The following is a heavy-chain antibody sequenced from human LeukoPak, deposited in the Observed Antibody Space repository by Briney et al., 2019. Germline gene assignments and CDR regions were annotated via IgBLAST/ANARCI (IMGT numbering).Heavy chain of an antibody. CDR3: ARGYCSGGTCYLVENWLDP. CDR1: GYTFIGYY. J-gene: IGHJ5*02. CDR2: INPNSGGT. Sequence: ASVKVSCKASGYTFIGYYMHWVRQAPGQGLEWMGRINPNSGGTDYAQNFQGRVTMTRDTALSTAYMELSRLRSDDTAVYYCARGYCSGGTCYLVENWLDPWGQGTLVTVSS. D-gene: IGHD2-15*01. V-gene: IGHV1-2*06.